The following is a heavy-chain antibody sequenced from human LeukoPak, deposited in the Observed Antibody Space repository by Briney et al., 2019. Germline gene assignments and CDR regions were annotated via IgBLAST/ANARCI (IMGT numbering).Heavy chain of an antibody. V-gene: IGHV4-61*08. Sequence: PSETLSLTCAVSGGSISSGAYSWSWIRQPPRKGLEWIGYVYYSGGTNYNPSLKSRVTISVDTSKNQFSLKLSSVTAADTAIYYCARDAKYYFGSRTYFFFEYWGQGTLLTVSS. D-gene: IGHD3-10*01. CDR1: GGSISSGAYS. CDR3: ARDAKYYFGSRTYFFFEY. CDR2: VYYSGGT. J-gene: IGHJ4*02.